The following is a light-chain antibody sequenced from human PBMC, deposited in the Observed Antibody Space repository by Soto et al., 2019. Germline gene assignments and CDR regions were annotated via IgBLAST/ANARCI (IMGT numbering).Light chain of an antibody. Sequence: SYELTQPPSVSVSPGQTASITCSGDKLGDKYACWYQQKPGQSPVLGIYQDSKRPSGIPERFSGSNSGNTATLTISGTQAMDEADYYCQAWDSSTRVVFGGGTKLTVL. CDR2: QDS. V-gene: IGLV3-1*01. CDR1: KLGDKY. CDR3: QAWDSSTRVV. J-gene: IGLJ2*01.